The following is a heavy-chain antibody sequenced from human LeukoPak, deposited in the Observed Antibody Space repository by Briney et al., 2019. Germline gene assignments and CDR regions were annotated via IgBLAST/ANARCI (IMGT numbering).Heavy chain of an antibody. CDR2: VYSGGTT. J-gene: IGHJ3*02. CDR3: ASSPGSFDAFNI. CDR1: GFTFRTFG. Sequence: GGSLRLSCAASGFTFRTFGMHWVRQAPGKGLEWVSVVYSGGTTYYADSVKGRFTISRDTSRNTVFLQMNSLRAEDTAVYYCASSPGSFDAFNIWGQGTMVTVSS. V-gene: IGHV3-66*01. D-gene: IGHD1-26*01.